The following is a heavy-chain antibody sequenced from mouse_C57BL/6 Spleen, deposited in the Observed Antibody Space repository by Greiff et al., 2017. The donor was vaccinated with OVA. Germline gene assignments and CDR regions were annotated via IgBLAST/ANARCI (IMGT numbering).Heavy chain of an antibody. CDR2: ISGGGGNT. CDR1: GFTFSSYT. CDR3: ARDNYFDY. V-gene: IGHV5-9*01. Sequence: EVKLMESGGGLVKPGGSLKLSCAASGFTFSSYTMSWVRQTPEQRLEWVATISGGGGNTYYPDSVKGRFTISRDNAKNTLYLQMSSLRSEDTALYDCARDNYFDYWGQGTTLTVSS. J-gene: IGHJ2*01.